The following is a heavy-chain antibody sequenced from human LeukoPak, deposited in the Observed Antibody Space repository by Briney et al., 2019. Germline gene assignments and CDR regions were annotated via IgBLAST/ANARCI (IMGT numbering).Heavy chain of an antibody. D-gene: IGHD6-19*01. CDR2: IYYTGST. CDR3: ARSPLQWLFHAHLDYYMDV. J-gene: IGHJ6*03. Sequence: SETLSLTCAVSGGSISSSSSYWGWIRQPPGRELGWIGSIYYTGSTNYNPSLKSRVTISLDMSKNQFSLKLSSVTAADTAVYYCARSPLQWLFHAHLDYYMDVWGKGTTVTISS. CDR1: GGSISSSSSY. V-gene: IGHV4-39*07.